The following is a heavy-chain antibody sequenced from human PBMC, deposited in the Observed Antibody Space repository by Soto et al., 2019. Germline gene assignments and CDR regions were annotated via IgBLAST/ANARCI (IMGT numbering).Heavy chain of an antibody. CDR1: GYSFTSYW. J-gene: IGHJ4*02. Sequence: PGESLKISCKGSGYSFTSYWIALVPQMPGKGLEWMGIIYLSDSDTRYSPSFQGRVTISADKSISTAYLQWSSLKASDTAMYYCARYSSGWPYYFDYWGQGTLVTVSS. CDR2: IYLSDSDT. D-gene: IGHD6-19*01. V-gene: IGHV5-51*01. CDR3: ARYSSGWPYYFDY.